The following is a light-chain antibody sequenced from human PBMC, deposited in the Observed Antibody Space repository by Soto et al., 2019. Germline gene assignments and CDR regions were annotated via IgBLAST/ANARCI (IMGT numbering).Light chain of an antibody. Sequence: EIVLTQSPGTLSLSPGERATLSCRASQSVSSSYLSWYQQKPGQAPRLLIYGASSRATGMPDRFSGRGSGTDLTLTISRLEPEDFAVYYCPQYGSSQSFGQGTKVEI. V-gene: IGKV3-20*01. CDR3: PQYGSSQS. J-gene: IGKJ1*01. CDR2: GAS. CDR1: QSVSSSY.